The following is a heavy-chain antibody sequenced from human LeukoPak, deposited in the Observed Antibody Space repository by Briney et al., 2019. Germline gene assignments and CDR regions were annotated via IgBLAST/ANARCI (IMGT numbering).Heavy chain of an antibody. V-gene: IGHV3-23*01. CDR1: GFTFSGYD. CDR3: AKRAPYSSSTVYFDF. D-gene: IGHD3-22*01. Sequence: GGSLRLSCAASGFTFSGYDMTWVRQAPGKGLEWVSAISDSGGDTYYADSVRGRFTIPRDNSKNALYLHMNSLRAEDTALYYCAKRAPYSSSTVYFDFWGQGTLVTVSS. CDR2: ISDSGGDT. J-gene: IGHJ4*02.